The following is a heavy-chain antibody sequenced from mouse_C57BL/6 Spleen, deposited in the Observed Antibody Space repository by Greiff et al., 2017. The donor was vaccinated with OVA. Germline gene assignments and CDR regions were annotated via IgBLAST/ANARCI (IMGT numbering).Heavy chain of an antibody. J-gene: IGHJ2*01. V-gene: IGHV1-80*01. D-gene: IGHD1-1*01. Sequence: VQLQQSGAELVKPGASVKISCKASGYAFSSYWMNWVKQRPGKGLEWIGQIYPGDGDTNYNGKFKGKATLTADKSSSTAYMQLSSLTSEDSAVYFCARRNYGSSYGFFDYWGQGTTLTVSS. CDR2: IYPGDGDT. CDR3: ARRNYGSSYGFFDY. CDR1: GYAFSSYW.